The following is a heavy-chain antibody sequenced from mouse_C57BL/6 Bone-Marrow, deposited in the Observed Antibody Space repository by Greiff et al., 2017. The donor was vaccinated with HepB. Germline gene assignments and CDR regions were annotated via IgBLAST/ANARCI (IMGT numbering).Heavy chain of an antibody. D-gene: IGHD2-4*01. CDR1: GYTFTDYY. Sequence: QVQLQQSGAELVRPGASVKLSCKASGYTFTDYYINWVKQRPGQGLEWIARIYPGSGNTYYNEKFKGKATLTAEKSSSTAYMQLSSLTSEDSAVYFCARTRYDYDDRYAMDYWGQGTSVTVSS. J-gene: IGHJ4*01. V-gene: IGHV1-76*01. CDR3: ARTRYDYDDRYAMDY. CDR2: IYPGSGNT.